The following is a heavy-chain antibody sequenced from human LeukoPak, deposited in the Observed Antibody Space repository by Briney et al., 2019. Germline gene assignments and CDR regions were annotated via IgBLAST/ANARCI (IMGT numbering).Heavy chain of an antibody. CDR3: GRAGPGAFFDH. J-gene: IGHJ4*02. V-gene: IGHV4-59*01. CDR1: GGSISSYY. Sequence: SETLSLTCTVSGGSISSYYWSWIRQPPGKGLEWIGCIYSGSSSYNPSPQSRVTISVDTSMNQFSLKLTSMTAADTAVYYCGRAGPGAFFDHWGRGALVTVSS. CDR2: IYSGSS. D-gene: IGHD2-2*01.